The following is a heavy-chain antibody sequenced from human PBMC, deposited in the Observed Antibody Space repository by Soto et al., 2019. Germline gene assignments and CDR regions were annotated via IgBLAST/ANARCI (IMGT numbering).Heavy chain of an antibody. V-gene: IGHV4-59*01. D-gene: IGHD1-1*01. CDR2: IYYSGST. CDR3: ASGVQLELYFDY. Sequence: QVQLQESGPGLVKPSETLSLTCTVSGGSISSYYWSWIRQPPGKGLEWIGYIYYSGSTNYNPSLKSRVTISVDTSKNQFSLKLSSVTAADTAVYYCASGVQLELYFDYWGQGTLVTVSS. J-gene: IGHJ4*02. CDR1: GGSISSYY.